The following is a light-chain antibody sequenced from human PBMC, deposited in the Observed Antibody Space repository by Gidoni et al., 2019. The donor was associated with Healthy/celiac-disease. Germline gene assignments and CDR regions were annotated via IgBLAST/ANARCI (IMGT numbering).Light chain of an antibody. CDR3: QQANSFPWT. Sequence: DIQMTQSPSSVSASVGDRVTITCRASQGISSWVAWYQQKPGKAPKLLIYAASSLQSGVPSRFSGSGSGTEFTLTTSSLQPEDFATYYCQQANSFPWTFGQGTKVESK. CDR2: AAS. CDR1: QGISSW. J-gene: IGKJ1*01. V-gene: IGKV1-12*01.